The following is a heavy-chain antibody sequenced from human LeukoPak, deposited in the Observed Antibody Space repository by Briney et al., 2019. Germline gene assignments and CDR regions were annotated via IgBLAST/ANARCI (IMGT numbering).Heavy chain of an antibody. Sequence: PGGSLRLSCAASGFTFSSYGMHWVRQAPGKGLEWVAVIWYDGSNKYYADSVKGRFTISRDNSKNTLYLQMNSLRVEDTAVYYCAKEHCSRTSCYVEDSAFDIWGQGTVVTVSS. D-gene: IGHD2-2*01. CDR2: IWYDGSNK. CDR3: AKEHCSRTSCYVEDSAFDI. V-gene: IGHV3-30*02. J-gene: IGHJ3*02. CDR1: GFTFSSYG.